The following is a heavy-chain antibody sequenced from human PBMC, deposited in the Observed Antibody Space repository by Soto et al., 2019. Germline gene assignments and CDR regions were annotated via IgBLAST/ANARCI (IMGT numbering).Heavy chain of an antibody. Sequence: GGSLRLSCAASGFTFSSYSLNWVRQAPGKGLEWVSSISSSSYIYYADSVKGRFTISRDNAKNSLYLQMDSLRAEDTAVYYCARDRARSHGADYYYYDGMDVWGQGTTVTVAS. J-gene: IGHJ6*02. V-gene: IGHV3-21*01. CDR1: GFTFSSYS. CDR2: ISSSSYI. CDR3: ARDRARSHGADYYYYDGMDV. D-gene: IGHD3-10*01.